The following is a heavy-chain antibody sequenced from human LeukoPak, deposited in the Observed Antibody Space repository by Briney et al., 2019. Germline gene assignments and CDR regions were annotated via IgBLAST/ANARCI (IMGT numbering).Heavy chain of an antibody. CDR2: INPGGGA. D-gene: IGHD6-13*01. CDR3: ARSFGSSSWYFSVGY. CDR1: GYTFTTYY. Sequence: AASVKVSCKALGYTFTTYYIHWVRQAPGQGLEWMGVINPGGGAVSAQMFQDRLTMTADTSASTLFMELSSLTSEDTAIYYCARSFGSSSWYFSVGYWGQGTLVTVSS. J-gene: IGHJ4*02. V-gene: IGHV1-46*01.